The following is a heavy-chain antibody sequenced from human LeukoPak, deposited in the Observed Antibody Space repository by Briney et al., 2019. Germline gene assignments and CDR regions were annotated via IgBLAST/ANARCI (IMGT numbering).Heavy chain of an antibody. CDR2: IYYSGST. Sequence: PSETLSLTCTVSGGSISSCYWSWIRQPPGKGLEWIGYIYYSGSTNYNPSLKSRVTISVDTSKNQFSLKLSSVTAADTAVYYCARDANKGVSGSYFFYWGQGTLVTVSS. CDR1: GGSISSCY. D-gene: IGHD1-26*01. J-gene: IGHJ4*02. CDR3: ARDANKGVSGSYFFY. V-gene: IGHV4-59*01.